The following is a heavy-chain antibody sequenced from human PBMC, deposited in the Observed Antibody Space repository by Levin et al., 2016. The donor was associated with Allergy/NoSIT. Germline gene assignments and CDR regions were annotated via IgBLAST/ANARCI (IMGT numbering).Heavy chain of an antibody. CDR3: ARDLWQLVYYYYGMDV. D-gene: IGHD6-13*01. CDR1: GFTFSSYS. V-gene: IGHV3-48*04. CDR2: ISSSSSTI. Sequence: ESLKISCAASGFTFSSYSMNWVRQAPGKGLEWVSYISSSSSTIYYADSVKGRFTISRDNAKNSLYLQMNSLRAEDTAVYYCARDLWQLVYYYYGMDVWGQGTTVTVSS. J-gene: IGHJ6*02.